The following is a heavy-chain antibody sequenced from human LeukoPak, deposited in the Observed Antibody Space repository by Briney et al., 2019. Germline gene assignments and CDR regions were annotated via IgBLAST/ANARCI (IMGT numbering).Heavy chain of an antibody. V-gene: IGHV1-18*01. CDR2: ISGYNGNT. Sequence: ASAKVSCKASGGTFSSYAISWVRQAPGQGLEWMGWISGYNGNTNYAQKFLGRVSMTADTSTSTAYMELRSLTSDDTAVYYCARSGRGTYYYFDLWGQGTLVTVSS. CDR3: ARSGRGTYYYFDL. D-gene: IGHD5-12*01. CDR1: GGTFSSYA. J-gene: IGHJ4*02.